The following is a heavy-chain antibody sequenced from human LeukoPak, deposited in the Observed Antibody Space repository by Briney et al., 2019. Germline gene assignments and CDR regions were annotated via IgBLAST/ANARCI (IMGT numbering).Heavy chain of an antibody. CDR3: ARDRSLAKWELLRAIDY. CDR2: INPNSGGT. V-gene: IGHV1-2*06. CDR1: GYTFTGYY. Sequence: ASVKVSCKASGYTFTGYYMHWVRQAPGQGLEWMGRINPNSGGTNYAQKFQGRVTMTRDTSISTAYMELSRPRSDDTAVYYCARDRSLAKWELLRAIDYWGQGTLVTVSS. J-gene: IGHJ4*02. D-gene: IGHD1-26*01.